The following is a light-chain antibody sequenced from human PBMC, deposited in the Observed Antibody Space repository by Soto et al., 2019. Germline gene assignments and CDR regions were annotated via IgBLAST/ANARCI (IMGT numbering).Light chain of an antibody. CDR1: SSNIGSDT. V-gene: IGLV1-44*01. CDR3: SAGYDSVM. Sequence: QAVVTQPPSASGTTGQWVTISCSGSSSNIGSDTVNWCQQLQGTAPKLLIQTYNQRPSGVRDRFSGSKSGTSASLATSGLQCEGDDDYCCSAGYDSVMFGGGTKLTVL. J-gene: IGLJ3*02. CDR2: TYN.